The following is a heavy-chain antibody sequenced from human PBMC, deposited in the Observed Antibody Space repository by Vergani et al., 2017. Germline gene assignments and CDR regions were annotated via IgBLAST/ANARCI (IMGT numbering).Heavy chain of an antibody. J-gene: IGHJ3*02. D-gene: IGHD3-3*01. CDR3: ARGARITNFVDDAFDI. Sequence: QVQLVQSGAEVKKPGSSVKVSCKASGGTFSSYAISWVRQAPGQGLEWMGGIIPIFGTANYAQKFQGRVTITADESTSTAYMELSSLRSEDTAVYYCARGARITNFVDDAFDIWGQGTMVTVSS. CDR2: IIPIFGTA. V-gene: IGHV1-69*01. CDR1: GGTFSSYA.